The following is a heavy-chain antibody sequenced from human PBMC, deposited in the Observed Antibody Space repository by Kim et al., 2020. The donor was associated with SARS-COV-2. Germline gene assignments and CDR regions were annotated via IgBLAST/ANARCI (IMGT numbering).Heavy chain of an antibody. CDR1: GFTFSNFA. D-gene: IGHD6-19*01. CDR3: ATDFRPPKYPGGWYEGAWFDP. CDR2: ITAGGDTT. J-gene: IGHJ5*02. Sequence: GGSLRLSCAASGFTFSNFAMSWVRQTPGQGLEWVSAITAGGDTTFYADSVKGRFTISRDNSKNTLYLQMSSLRAEDTAVYYCATDFRPPKYPGGWYEGAWFDPWGQGTLVTVSS. V-gene: IGHV3-23*01.